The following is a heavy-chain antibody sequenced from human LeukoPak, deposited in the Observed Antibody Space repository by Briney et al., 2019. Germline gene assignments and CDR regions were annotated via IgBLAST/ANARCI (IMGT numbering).Heavy chain of an antibody. CDR1: GYTFTGNY. Sequence: GASVTVSCKASGYTFTGNYMHWVRQAPGQGLEGMGWINLNSGGTNYAQTFQGRVTMTTDTSISPAYMELSRLRSDDTAVYYCARDGPYSSSPPSSDYWGQGTLVTASS. CDR2: INLNSGGT. J-gene: IGHJ4*02. CDR3: ARDGPYSSSPPSSDY. V-gene: IGHV1-2*02. D-gene: IGHD6-13*01.